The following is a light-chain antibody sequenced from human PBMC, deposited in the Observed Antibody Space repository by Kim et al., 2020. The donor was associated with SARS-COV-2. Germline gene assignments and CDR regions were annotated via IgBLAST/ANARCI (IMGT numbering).Light chain of an antibody. CDR2: DVT. J-gene: IGLJ2*01. V-gene: IGLV2-11*01. CDR1: SSDGGSYNY. Sequence: PRQSVSISCTGPSSDGGSYNYVSWYQQPPGKAPNLIIYDVTKRPSGVPDRFSGSKSGNTASLTISGLQAEDGADYYCCSYAGSEVFGGGTQLTVL. CDR3: CSYAGSEV.